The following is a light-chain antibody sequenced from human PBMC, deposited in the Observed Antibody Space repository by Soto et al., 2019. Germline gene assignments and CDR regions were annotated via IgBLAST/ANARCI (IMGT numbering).Light chain of an antibody. CDR1: NSNIGNNY. CDR3: GARDSSLNIAV. V-gene: IGLV1-51*01. CDR2: DNN. J-gene: IGLJ7*01. Sequence: QSVLTQPPSVSAAPGQKVTISCSGSNSNIGNNYVSWYQQLPGTAPKLLIYDNNKRPSGIPDRFSGSRSGTSATLGITGLQTGDEADYYCGARDSSLNIAVFGGGTQLTVL.